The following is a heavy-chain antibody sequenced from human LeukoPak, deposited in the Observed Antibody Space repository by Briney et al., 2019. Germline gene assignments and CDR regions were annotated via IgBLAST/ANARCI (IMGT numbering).Heavy chain of an antibody. CDR3: ARVWRSGFYYYYGMDV. CDR2: INPNSGGT. CDR1: GYTFTGYY. J-gene: IGHJ6*02. D-gene: IGHD3-10*01. V-gene: IGHV1-2*02. Sequence: ASVKVSCKASGYTFTGYYMHWVRQAPGQGLEWMGWINPNSGGTNYAQKFQGRVTMTRDTSISTAYMELSRLRSEDTAVYYCARVWRSGFYYYYGMDVWGQGTTVTVSS.